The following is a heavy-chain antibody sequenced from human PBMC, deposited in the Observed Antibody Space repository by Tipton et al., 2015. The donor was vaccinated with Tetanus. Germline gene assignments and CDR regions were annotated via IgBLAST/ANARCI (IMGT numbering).Heavy chain of an antibody. CDR1: GGSVSSSTYY. Sequence: TLSLTCTVSGGSVSSSTYYWGWIRQPPGKGLEWLGTIYYTGSTYYSPSLKSRVTLSVDSSKNQFSLKLSSVTATDTAVYYCARHEESTDYCDNWGQGTLVTVSS. V-gene: IGHV4-39*01. D-gene: IGHD5/OR15-5a*01. CDR2: IYYTGST. CDR3: ARHEESTDYCDN. J-gene: IGHJ4*02.